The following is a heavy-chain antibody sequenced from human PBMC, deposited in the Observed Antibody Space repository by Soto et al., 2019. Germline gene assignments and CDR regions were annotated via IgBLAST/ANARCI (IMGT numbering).Heavy chain of an antibody. D-gene: IGHD2-15*01. Sequence: ASVKVSCKASGYTFTSYGISWVRQAPGQGLEWMGWISAYNGNTNYAQKLQGRVTMTTDTSTSTAYMELRSLRSDDTAVYYCATDNNYCTGGSCYSARYWGQGTLVTVSS. J-gene: IGHJ4*02. CDR3: ATDNNYCTGGSCYSARY. CDR2: ISAYNGNT. CDR1: GYTFTSYG. V-gene: IGHV1-18*04.